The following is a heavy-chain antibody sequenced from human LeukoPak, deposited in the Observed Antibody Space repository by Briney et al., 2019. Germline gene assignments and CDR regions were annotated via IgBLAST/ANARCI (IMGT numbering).Heavy chain of an antibody. D-gene: IGHD1-20*01. V-gene: IGHV4-34*01. Sequence: SETLSLTCGVCGVSFSAYYWSWIRQSPGKGLQWIAEVNHRGDTNYNPSVKGRVTISVDTSKNQFSLKVTSLTAADTAVYYCARVPTISVTGYVHYWGQGTLVTVSS. CDR1: GVSFSAYY. CDR2: VNHRGDT. J-gene: IGHJ4*03. CDR3: ARVPTISVTGYVHY.